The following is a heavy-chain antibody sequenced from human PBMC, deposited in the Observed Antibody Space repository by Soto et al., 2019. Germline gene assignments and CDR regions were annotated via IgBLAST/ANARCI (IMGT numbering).Heavy chain of an antibody. Sequence: PGGSLRLSCAASGYSISTYWMSWVRQAPGKGLEWVANVKQDGSEEYYVDSVKGRFTISRDNAKNSLYLQMNSLRVEDTAVYYCAAWYTAMVKTAGYWARGSPVPVSS. CDR3: AAWYTAMVKTAGY. D-gene: IGHD5-18*01. CDR2: VKQDGSEE. V-gene: IGHV3-7*01. CDR1: GYSISTYW. J-gene: IGHJ4*02.